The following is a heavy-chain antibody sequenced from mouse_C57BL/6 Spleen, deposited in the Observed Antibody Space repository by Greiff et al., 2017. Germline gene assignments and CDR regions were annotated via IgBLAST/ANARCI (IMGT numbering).Heavy chain of an antibody. CDR1: GYSFTGYY. V-gene: IGHV1-42*01. Sequence: VQLKQSGPELVKPGASVKISCKASGYSFTGYYMNWVKQSPEKSLEWIGEINPSTGGTTYNQKFKAKATLTVDKSSSTAYMQLKSLTSEDSAVYYCARSPLRTGFDYWGQGTTLTVSS. CDR2: INPSTGGT. D-gene: IGHD1-1*01. J-gene: IGHJ2*01. CDR3: ARSPLRTGFDY.